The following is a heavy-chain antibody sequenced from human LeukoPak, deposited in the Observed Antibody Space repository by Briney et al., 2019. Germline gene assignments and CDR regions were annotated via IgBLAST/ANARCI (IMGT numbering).Heavy chain of an antibody. Sequence: PGGSLRLSCAASGFTFSTSGRNWVRQAPGKGLEWVSSITSSSSYIYYADSVKGRFTISRDNAKNSLYLQMNSLRAEDTAVYYCAREMLAAVAAQSWGQGTLVTVSS. CDR2: ITSSSSYI. V-gene: IGHV3-21*01. CDR1: GFTFSTSG. D-gene: IGHD6-19*01. J-gene: IGHJ5*02. CDR3: AREMLAAVAAQS.